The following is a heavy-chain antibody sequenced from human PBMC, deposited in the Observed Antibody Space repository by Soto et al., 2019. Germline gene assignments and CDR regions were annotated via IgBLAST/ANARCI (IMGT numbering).Heavy chain of an antibody. J-gene: IGHJ1*01. CDR2: IRSKANDYAT. CDR3: PGGYCTCNTCYSVYFQH. V-gene: IGHV3-73*02. D-gene: IGHD2-15*01. CDR1: GFTFSGST. Sequence: EVQLVQSGGGLVQPGGSLKLSCAASGFTFSGSTVHWVRQASGEGLQWVGRIRSKANDYATTYIASVKGRFTISRDDSRSPAYLQMSDMKTEETALYSCPGGYCTCNTCYSVYFQHWGQGALFTFFS.